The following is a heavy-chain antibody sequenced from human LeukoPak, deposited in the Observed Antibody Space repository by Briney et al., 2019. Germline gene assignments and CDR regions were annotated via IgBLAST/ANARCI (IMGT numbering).Heavy chain of an antibody. CDR1: GGSISSYY. J-gene: IGHJ6*02. D-gene: IGHD3-16*02. Sequence: PSETLSLTCTVSGGSISSYYWSWIRQPPGKGLEWIGYIYYSGSTNYNPSLKSRVTISVDTSKNQFSLKLSSVTAADTAVYYCARHVTIAFGGVIANMDVWGQGTTVTVS. CDR3: ARHVTIAFGGVIANMDV. V-gene: IGHV4-59*08. CDR2: IYYSGST.